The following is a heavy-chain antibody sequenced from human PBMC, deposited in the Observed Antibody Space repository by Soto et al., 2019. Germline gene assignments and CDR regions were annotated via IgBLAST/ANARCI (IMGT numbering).Heavy chain of an antibody. CDR3: ARADTSLGGPYYFHGMDV. J-gene: IGHJ6*02. D-gene: IGHD2-15*01. Sequence: ASVKVSCKASGYTFTSYAMHWVRQAPGQRLEWMGWINAGNGNTKYSQKFQGRVTITRDTSASTAYMELSSLRSEDTAVYYCARADTSLGGPYYFHGMDVWGQGTTVPISS. V-gene: IGHV1-3*01. CDR1: GYTFTSYA. CDR2: INAGNGNT.